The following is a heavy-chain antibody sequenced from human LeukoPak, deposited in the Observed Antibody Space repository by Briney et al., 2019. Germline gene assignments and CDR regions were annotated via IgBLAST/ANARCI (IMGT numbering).Heavy chain of an antibody. V-gene: IGHV3-21*01. CDR3: ATLGYCSSTSCPEFDY. D-gene: IGHD2-2*01. Sequence: PGGSLRLSCAASGFTDYMTWVRQAPGKGLERVSSISSSSSYIYYADSVKGRFTISRDNAKNSLYLQMNSLRAEDTAVYYCATLGYCSSTSCPEFDYWGQGTLVTVSS. J-gene: IGHJ4*02. CDR1: GFTDY. CDR2: ISSSSSYI.